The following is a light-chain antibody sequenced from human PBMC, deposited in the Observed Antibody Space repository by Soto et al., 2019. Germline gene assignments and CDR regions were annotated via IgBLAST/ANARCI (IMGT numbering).Light chain of an antibody. Sequence: VLTQSPSSLAVSLGERATVNCRSSQSVLDNSTNKSYLAWYQKKPGHPPKLLVHWASVREAGVPDRFSGGGSGTDFTITISSLQAEDVPVYYCHQYYTTPQTFGQGTQLEIK. CDR1: QSVLDNSTNKSY. CDR2: WAS. J-gene: IGKJ2*01. V-gene: IGKV4-1*01. CDR3: HQYYTTPQT.